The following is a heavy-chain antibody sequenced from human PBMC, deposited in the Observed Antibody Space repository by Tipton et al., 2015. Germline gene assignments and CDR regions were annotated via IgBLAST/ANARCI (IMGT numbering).Heavy chain of an antibody. CDR2: IYSSGDT. V-gene: IGHV4-61*01. CDR1: GGSVSSGSYY. J-gene: IGHJ6*02. D-gene: IGHD4-17*01. CDR3: ARDRGYGEYYGMDV. Sequence: TLSLTCTVSGGSVSSGSYYWSWIRQPPGKGLEWIGHIYSSGDTSYNPSLKSRVTISVDTSRNQFYLNLTSVTAADTAVYYCARDRGYGEYYGMDVWGQGTTVTVSS.